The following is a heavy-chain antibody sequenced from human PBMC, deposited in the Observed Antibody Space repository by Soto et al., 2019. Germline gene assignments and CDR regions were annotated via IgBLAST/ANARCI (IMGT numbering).Heavy chain of an antibody. D-gene: IGHD6-19*01. J-gene: IGHJ4*02. CDR3: AKARDQQWVRLPFDY. V-gene: IGHV3-23*01. CDR2: FSATSENT. CDR1: GFFFSSYT. Sequence: EVQLLESGGGLVQPGGSLRLSCVGSGFFFSSYTMTWVRQAPGKGLEWVSSFSATSENTYYADSVRGRFTISRDNSKNTLFLQMSSLAAEDSAMYYCAKARDQQWVRLPFDYWGQGILGIVSS.